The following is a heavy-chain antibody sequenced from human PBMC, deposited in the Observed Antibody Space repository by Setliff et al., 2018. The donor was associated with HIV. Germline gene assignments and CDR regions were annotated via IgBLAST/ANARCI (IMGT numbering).Heavy chain of an antibody. CDR2: VHSYGSV. V-gene: IGHV4-39*06. D-gene: IGHD3-10*01. Sequence: SETLSLTCSVSGGSISSSNYYWGWLRQPPGKGLEWIGSVHSYGSVYYNPSLQSRVTLSIDRSKNQFALEVNSVTAADTAVYYCARSIYGSGTYPLDIWSPGTLVTVSS. CDR1: GGSISSSNYY. J-gene: IGHJ4*02. CDR3: ARSIYGSGTYPLDI.